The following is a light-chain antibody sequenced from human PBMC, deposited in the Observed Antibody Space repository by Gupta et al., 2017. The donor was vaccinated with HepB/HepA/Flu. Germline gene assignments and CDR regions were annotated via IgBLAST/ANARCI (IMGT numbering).Light chain of an antibody. V-gene: IGLV7-43*01. Sequence: QTVVTEEPSVTVSPGGTVTLTCASNTGAVTSTYYPSWFQKKLGQAPRPLIYTTNNKHSWTPARFSGSLLGDKAALTLSCALPEDEAEYYCLVHFGVSWVFGVGTKLTVL. CDR1: TGAVTSTYY. CDR3: LVHFGVSWV. CDR2: TTN. J-gene: IGLJ2*01.